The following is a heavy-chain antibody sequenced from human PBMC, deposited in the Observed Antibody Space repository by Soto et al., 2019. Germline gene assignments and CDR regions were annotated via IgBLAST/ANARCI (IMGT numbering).Heavy chain of an antibody. CDR3: ARCRFFGDGLDV. V-gene: IGHV1-69*12. D-gene: IGHD3-10*01. J-gene: IGHJ6*02. CDR2: IIPIFGTA. CDR1: GGTFSSYA. Sequence: QVQLVQSGAEVKKPGSSVKVSCKASGGTFSSYAISWVRQAPGQGLEWMGGIIPIFGTANYAQKFQGRVTIPADESTSTAYMDLSSLRSEDTAMYYCARCRFFGDGLDVWGQGTTVTVSS.